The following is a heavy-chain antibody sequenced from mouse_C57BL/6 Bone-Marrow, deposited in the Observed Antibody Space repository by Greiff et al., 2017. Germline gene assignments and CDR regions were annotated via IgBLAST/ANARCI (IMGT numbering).Heavy chain of an antibody. CDR3: AREIYYDYDGPYLYFDV. J-gene: IGHJ1*03. CDR2: IDPSDSYT. CDR1: GYTFTSYW. Sequence: VQLQQPGAELVMPGASVKLSCKASGYTFTSYWMHWVKQRPGQGLEWIGEIDPSDSYTNYNQKFKGKSTLTVDKSSSTAYMQISSLTSEDSAVYYCAREIYYDYDGPYLYFDVWGTGTTVTVSS. V-gene: IGHV1-69*01. D-gene: IGHD2-4*01.